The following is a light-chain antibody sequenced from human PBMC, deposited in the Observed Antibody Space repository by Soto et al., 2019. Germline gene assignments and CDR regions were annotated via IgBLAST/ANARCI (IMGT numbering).Light chain of an antibody. CDR1: QSVSSS. V-gene: IGKV3D-15*01. CDR2: GAS. J-gene: IGKJ2*01. CDR3: QQYSNRYT. Sequence: EIVMTQSPATLSVSPGERATLSCRASQSVSSSLAWYQHKPGQAPRLLIYGASIRATGIPGRFSGSGSGTEFTLTISSLQSEDFAAYYCQQYSNRYTFGHGTKLESK.